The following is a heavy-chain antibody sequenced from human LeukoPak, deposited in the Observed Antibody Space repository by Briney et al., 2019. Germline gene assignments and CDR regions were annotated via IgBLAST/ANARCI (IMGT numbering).Heavy chain of an antibody. J-gene: IGHJ4*02. CDR3: ARETITTTVNYFDY. D-gene: IGHD1-1*01. V-gene: IGHV1-46*01. CDR1: GYTFISQY. CDR2: INPSGGST. Sequence: AAVKVSCKASGYTFISQYIHWVRQAPGQGLEWMGIINPSGGSTNYAQKFQGRVTMTRDTSTSTVYMELSSLRSEDTAVYYCARETITTTVNYFDYWGQGTLVSVS.